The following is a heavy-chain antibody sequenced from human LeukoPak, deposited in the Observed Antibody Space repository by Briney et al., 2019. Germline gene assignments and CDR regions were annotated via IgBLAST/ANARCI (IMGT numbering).Heavy chain of an antibody. CDR1: GFIFNTYA. J-gene: IGHJ4*02. D-gene: IGHD5-12*01. Sequence: PGGSLRLSCAASGFIFNTYALSWVRQAPGKGLEWVSSIGGTGGYTYYADPVKGRFTISRDNSKNTLYLEMSSLRAEDTAIYYCARVISGYNINDWFRGYYFDFRGQGTLVTVSS. CDR3: ARVISGYNINDWFRGYYFDF. CDR2: IGGTGGYT. V-gene: IGHV3-23*01.